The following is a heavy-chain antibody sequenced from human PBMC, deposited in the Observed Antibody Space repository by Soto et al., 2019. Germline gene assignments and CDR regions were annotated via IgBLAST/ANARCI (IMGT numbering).Heavy chain of an antibody. V-gene: IGHV4-34*01. CDR1: GGSFSGYY. CDR2: INHSGST. CDR3: AAVPQYQLLLHFQH. J-gene: IGHJ1*01. Sequence: QVQLQQWGAGLLKPSETLSLTCAVYGGSFSGYYWSWIRQPPGKGLEWIGEINHSGSTNYNPSLKSRVTISVDTSKNQFSLKLSSVTAADTAEYYCAAVPQYQLLLHFQHWGQGTLVTVSS. D-gene: IGHD2-2*01.